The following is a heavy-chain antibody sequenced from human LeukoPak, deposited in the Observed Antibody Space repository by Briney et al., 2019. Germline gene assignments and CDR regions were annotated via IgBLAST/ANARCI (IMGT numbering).Heavy chain of an antibody. D-gene: IGHD2-2*01. J-gene: IGHJ6*03. Sequence: GASVKVSCKASGGTFSSYAISWVRQAPGQGLEWMGRIIPILGIANYAQKFQGRVTITADESTSTAYMELSSLRSEDTAVYYCARVGSASCPFYYYCYMDVWGKGTTVTVSS. CDR3: ARVGSASCPFYYYCYMDV. CDR2: IIPILGIA. V-gene: IGHV1-69*04. CDR1: GGTFSSYA.